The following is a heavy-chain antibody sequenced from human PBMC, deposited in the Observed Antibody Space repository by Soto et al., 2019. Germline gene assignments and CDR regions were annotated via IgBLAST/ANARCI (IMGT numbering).Heavy chain of an antibody. CDR1: GGTFSSYT. Sequence: QVQLVQSGAEVKKPWSSVKVSCKASGGTFSSYTISWVRQAPGQGLEWMGRIIPIRGIANYAQKFHGRVTITEPQSTSTGYMEMSSLRYEATAVYYCAQDESSSWEGCAFDIWGQGTMVTVSS. V-gene: IGHV1-69*02. CDR2: IIPIRGIA. J-gene: IGHJ3*02. D-gene: IGHD6-13*01. CDR3: AQDESSSWEGCAFDI.